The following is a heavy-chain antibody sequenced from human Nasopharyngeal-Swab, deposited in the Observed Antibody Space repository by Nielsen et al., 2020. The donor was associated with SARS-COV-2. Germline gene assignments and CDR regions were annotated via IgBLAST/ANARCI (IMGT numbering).Heavy chain of an antibody. V-gene: IGHV1-69*13. CDR2: IIPIFGTA. J-gene: IGHJ4*02. Sequence: SVKVSCKASGGTFSSYAISWVRQAPGQGLEWMGGIIPIFGTADYAQKVQDRVTITADESTSTAYMELSSLRSEDTAVYYCARSGYSNSDIDYWGQGTLVTVSS. CDR3: ARSGYSNSDIDY. D-gene: IGHD6-6*01. CDR1: GGTFSSYA.